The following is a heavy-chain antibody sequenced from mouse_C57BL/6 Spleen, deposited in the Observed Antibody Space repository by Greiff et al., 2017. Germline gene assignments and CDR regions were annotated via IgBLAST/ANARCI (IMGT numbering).Heavy chain of an antibody. CDR3: ARYDDYEGRYYAMDY. Sequence: VQVVESGPGLVAPSPSLSITCTVSGFSLTSYAISWVRQPPGKGLEWLGVIWTGGGTTYNSALNSRLSISTDNSKSQVFLKMNSLQTDDTARYYCARYDDYEGRYYAMDYWGQGTSVTVSS. CDR2: IWTGGGT. D-gene: IGHD2-4*01. CDR1: GFSLTSYA. V-gene: IGHV2-9-1*01. J-gene: IGHJ4*01.